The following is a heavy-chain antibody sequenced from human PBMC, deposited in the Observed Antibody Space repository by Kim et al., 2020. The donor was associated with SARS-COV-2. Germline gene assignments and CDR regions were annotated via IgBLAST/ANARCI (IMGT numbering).Heavy chain of an antibody. D-gene: IGHD6-6*01. V-gene: IGHV4-59*13. Sequence: SETLSLTCTVSGGSISSYYWSWIRQPPGKGLEWIGYIYYSGSTNYNPSLKSRVTISVDTSKNQFSLKLSSVTAADTAVYYCARCIAARRRCEVGDYWGQGTLVTVSS. CDR2: IYYSGST. J-gene: IGHJ4*02. CDR1: GGSISSYY. CDR3: ARCIAARRRCEVGDY.